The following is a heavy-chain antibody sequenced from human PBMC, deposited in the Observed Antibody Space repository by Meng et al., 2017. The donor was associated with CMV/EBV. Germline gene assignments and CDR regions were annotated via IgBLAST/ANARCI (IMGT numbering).Heavy chain of an antibody. CDR3: TTAPSLLYSSSWDDAFDI. D-gene: IGHD6-13*01. CDR1: GFTFSNAW. CDR2: IKSKTDGGTT. J-gene: IGHJ3*02. V-gene: IGHV3-15*01. Sequence: GESLKISCAASGFTFSNAWMSWVRQAPGKGLEWVGRIKSKTDGGTTDYAAPVKGRFTISRDDSKNTLCLQMNSLKTEDTAVYYCTTAPSLLYSSSWDDAFDIWGQGTMVTVSS.